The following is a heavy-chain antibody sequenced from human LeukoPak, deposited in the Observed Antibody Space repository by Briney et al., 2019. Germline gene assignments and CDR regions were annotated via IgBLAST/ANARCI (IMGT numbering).Heavy chain of an antibody. Sequence: SVKVSCKASGGTFSSYTISWLRQAPGQGLEWMGRIIPILGIANYAQKFQGRVTISADKSTSTAYMELSSLRSKDTAVYYCARVEGGPHSRAMVDYWGQGTLVTVSS. CDR3: ARVEGGPHSRAMVDY. J-gene: IGHJ4*02. D-gene: IGHD5-18*01. CDR2: IIPILGIA. V-gene: IGHV1-69*02. CDR1: GGTFSSYT.